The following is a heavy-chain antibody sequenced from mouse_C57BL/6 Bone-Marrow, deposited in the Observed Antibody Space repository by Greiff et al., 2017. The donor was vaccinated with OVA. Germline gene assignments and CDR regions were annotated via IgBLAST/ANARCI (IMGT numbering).Heavy chain of an antibody. Sequence: VQLVESGAELVRPGASVTLSCKASGYTFTDYEMHWVKQTPVHGLEWIGAIDPETGGTAYNQKFKGKATLTVDRSSSTAYMQLSSLTSEDSALYYCTLGYYGSSYGFAYWGLGTLVTVSA. J-gene: IGHJ3*01. D-gene: IGHD1-1*01. CDR3: TLGYYGSSYGFAY. CDR1: GYTFTDYE. CDR2: IDPETGGT. V-gene: IGHV1-15*01.